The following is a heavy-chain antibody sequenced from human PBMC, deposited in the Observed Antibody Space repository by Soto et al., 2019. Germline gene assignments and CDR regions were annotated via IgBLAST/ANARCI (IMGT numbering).Heavy chain of an antibody. Sequence: GGSLRLSCAASGFSVRTNYMSWVRQAPGKGLEWVSVFESGGSIYYADSVKGRFIISRDYARNTVDLQLSSLGADDTAVYYCARAGVTPDFFDYWGQGTLVTVSS. CDR3: ARAGVTPDFFDY. CDR1: GFSVRTNY. J-gene: IGHJ4*02. CDR2: FESGGSI. V-gene: IGHV3-53*01. D-gene: IGHD2-21*02.